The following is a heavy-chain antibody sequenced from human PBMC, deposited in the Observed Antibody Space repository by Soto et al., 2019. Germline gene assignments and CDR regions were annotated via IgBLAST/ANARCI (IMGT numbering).Heavy chain of an antibody. CDR2: IYPGDSDT. V-gene: IGHV5-51*01. D-gene: IGHD4-17*01. J-gene: IGHJ6*02. CDR1: GYSFTSYW. Sequence: GESLKISCKGSGYSFTSYWIGWVRQMPGKGLEWMGIIYPGDSDTRYSPSFQGQVTISADKSISTAYLQWSSLKASDTAMYYCGRLRNGDGYYNGRDVGGQGTRFTVS. CDR3: GRLRNGDGYYNGRDV.